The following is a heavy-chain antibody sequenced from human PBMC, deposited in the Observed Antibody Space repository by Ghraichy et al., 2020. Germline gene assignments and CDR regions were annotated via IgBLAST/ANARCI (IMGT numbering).Heavy chain of an antibody. J-gene: IGHJ4*02. Sequence: SETLSLTCAVNGGSFSGYYWSWIRQPPGKGLEWIGEINHSGSTNYNPSLKSRVTISVDTSKNQFSLKLSSVTAADTAVYYCASNPDGDYDYWGQGTLVTVSS. CDR3: ASNPDGDYDY. CDR1: GGSFSGYY. CDR2: INHSGST. D-gene: IGHD4-17*01. V-gene: IGHV4-34*01.